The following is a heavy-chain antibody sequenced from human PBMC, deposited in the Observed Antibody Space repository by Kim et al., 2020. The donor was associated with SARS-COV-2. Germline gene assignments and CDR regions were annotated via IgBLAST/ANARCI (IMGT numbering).Heavy chain of an antibody. D-gene: IGHD3-22*01. CDR2: ISRSRSTI. CDR3: ARDNYYYDSSGYSPVDY. J-gene: IGHJ4*02. CDR1: GFTFSSYS. V-gene: IGHV3-48*02. Sequence: GGSLRLSCAASGFTFSSYSMNWVRQAPGKGLEWVSYISRSRSTIYYADSVKGRFTISRDNAKNSLYLQMNSLRDEDTAVYYCARDNYYYDSSGYSPVDYWGQGTLVTVSS.